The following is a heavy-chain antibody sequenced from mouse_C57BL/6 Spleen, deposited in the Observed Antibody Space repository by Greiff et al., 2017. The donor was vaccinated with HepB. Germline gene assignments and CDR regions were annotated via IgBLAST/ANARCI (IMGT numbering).Heavy chain of an antibody. J-gene: IGHJ1*03. CDR2: IDPSDSET. CDR3: ARPYGSSPSWYFDV. Sequence: QVQLQQPGAELVRPGSSVKLSCKASGYTFTSYWMHWVKQRPIQGLEWIGNIDPSDSETHYNQKFKDKATLTVDKSSSTAYMQLSSLTSEDSAVYYCARPYGSSPSWYFDVWGTGTTVTVSS. V-gene: IGHV1-52*01. D-gene: IGHD1-1*01. CDR1: GYTFTSYW.